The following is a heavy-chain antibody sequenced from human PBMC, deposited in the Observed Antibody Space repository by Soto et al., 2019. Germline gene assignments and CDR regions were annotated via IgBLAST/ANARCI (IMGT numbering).Heavy chain of an antibody. V-gene: IGHV3-30*18. CDR2: ISYDGKNA. CDR1: WLDFSAFG. J-gene: IGHJ3*01. D-gene: IGHD7-27*01. CDR3: AKFRVRGWGRWRATDV. Sequence: QVQLVESGGGVVQPGETLRLSCVASWLDFSAFGMHWIRQTPGKGLEWLTLISYDGKNASYSDSVTGRFTISRDGGKNTLYLQMDSMRPEDTAVYYCAKFRVRGWGRWRATDVWGQGTRVTVSS.